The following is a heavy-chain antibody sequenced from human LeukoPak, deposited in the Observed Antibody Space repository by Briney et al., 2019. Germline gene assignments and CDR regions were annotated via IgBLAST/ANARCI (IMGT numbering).Heavy chain of an antibody. D-gene: IGHD1-1*01. V-gene: IGHV4-34*01. J-gene: IGHJ6*02. CDR3: ARRNDDYQYYGMDV. CDR1: GGSFSGYD. Sequence: SETLSLTCAVYGGSFSGYDWSWIRQPPGKGLEWIGEINHSGSTNYNPSLKSRVTISVDTSKNQFSLKLSSVTAADTAVYYCARRNDDYQYYGMDVWGQGTTVTVSS. CDR2: INHSGST.